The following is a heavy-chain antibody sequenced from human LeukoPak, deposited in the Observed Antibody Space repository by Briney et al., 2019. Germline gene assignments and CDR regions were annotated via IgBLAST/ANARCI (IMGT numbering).Heavy chain of an antibody. D-gene: IGHD3-10*01. V-gene: IGHV4-34*01. Sequence: PSETLSLTCAVYGGSFSGYYWSWTRQPPGKGLEWIGEINHSGSTNYNPSLKSRVTISVDTSKNQFSLKLSSVTAADTAVYYCARGSIWFGESNWFDPWGQGTLVTVSS. CDR1: GGSFSGYY. CDR2: INHSGST. J-gene: IGHJ5*02. CDR3: ARGSIWFGESNWFDP.